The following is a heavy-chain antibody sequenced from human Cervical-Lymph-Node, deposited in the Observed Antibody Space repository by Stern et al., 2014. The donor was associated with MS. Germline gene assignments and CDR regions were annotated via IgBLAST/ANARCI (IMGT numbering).Heavy chain of an antibody. V-gene: IGHV4-59*11. CDR2: IYYRGTT. CDR3: ARATDL. J-gene: IGHJ5*02. CDR1: GDTITSHF. Sequence: QLQLQESGPGLLRPSETLSLTCRVSGDTITSHFWSWIRQPPGKGLEWIGYIYYRGTTNYNASLNGRVAISIDTSKTQFSLRLSSVTAEDTAVYYCARATDLWGQGTLVTVSS.